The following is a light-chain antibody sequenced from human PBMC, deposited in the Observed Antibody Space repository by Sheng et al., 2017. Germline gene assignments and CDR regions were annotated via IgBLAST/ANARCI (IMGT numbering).Light chain of an antibody. CDR3: QQYNTYPWT. J-gene: IGKJ1*01. CDR2: KAS. CDR1: QSIRNL. Sequence: DIQMTQSPSSLSAFVGDRVTITCRASQSIRNLLAWYQQKPGNAPKFLIYKASSLESGVPSRFSGSGSGTEFTLTISSLQPDDFATYYCQQYNTYPWTFGQGTKVEIK. V-gene: IGKV1-5*03.